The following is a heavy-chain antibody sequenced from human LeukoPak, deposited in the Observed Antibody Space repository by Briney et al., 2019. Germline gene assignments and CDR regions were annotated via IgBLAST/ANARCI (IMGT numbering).Heavy chain of an antibody. D-gene: IGHD6-13*01. CDR1: GYTFASYD. J-gene: IGHJ3*02. CDR3: ARGPNIAAAAFDI. Sequence: ASVKVSCKASGYTFASYDINWVRQATGQGLEWMGWMNPNSGNTGYAQKFQGRVTMTRNTSISTAYMELSSLRSEDTAVYYCARGPNIAAAAFDIWGQGTMVTVSS. V-gene: IGHV1-8*01. CDR2: MNPNSGNT.